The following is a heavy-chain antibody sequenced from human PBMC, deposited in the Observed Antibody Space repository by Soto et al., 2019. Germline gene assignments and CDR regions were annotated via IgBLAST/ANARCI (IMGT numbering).Heavy chain of an antibody. CDR3: ARGRWTQTTADYYLDF. D-gene: IGHD1-1*01. CDR1: GYTFTNYA. J-gene: IGHJ4*02. CDR2: INAGNGHT. V-gene: IGHV1-3*01. Sequence: QVQLVQSGTEVKKPGASVKLSCKASGYTFTNYAIHWVRQAPGQRLEWMVWINAGNGHTKYSQKFQGRVTVTRDPSATTAYMELRSLTSEDTAVYYCARGRWTQTTADYYLDFWGQGTLVTVSS.